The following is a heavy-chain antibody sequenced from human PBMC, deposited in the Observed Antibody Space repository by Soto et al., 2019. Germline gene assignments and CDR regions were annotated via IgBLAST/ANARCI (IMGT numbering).Heavy chain of an antibody. CDR2: IYPGDSDT. V-gene: IGHV5-51*01. CDR3: ARQDAVVPAASPEQQLPFDI. CDR1: GYSFTSYW. J-gene: IGHJ3*02. Sequence: PGESLKISCKGSGYSFTSYWIGWVRQMPGKGLEWMGIIYPGDSDTRYSPSFQGQVTISADKSISTAYLQWSSLKASDTAMYYCARQDAVVPAASPEQQLPFDIWGQGTMVTVSS. D-gene: IGHD2-2*01.